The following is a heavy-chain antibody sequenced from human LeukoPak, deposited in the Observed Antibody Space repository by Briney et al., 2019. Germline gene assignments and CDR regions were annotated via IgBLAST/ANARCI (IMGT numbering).Heavy chain of an antibody. CDR3: AKGGKWDVTPFDY. D-gene: IGHD1-26*01. J-gene: IGHJ4*02. V-gene: IGHV3-23*01. CDR2: ISGGGGST. CDR1: GFIFNKHA. Sequence: GGSLRLSCVASGFIFNKHAMSWVRQAPGKGLEWVSTISGGGGSTYYADSVKGRFTISRDNSKNTLYLQVNSLRAEDTAVYYCAKGGKWDVTPFDYWGQGTLVTVSS.